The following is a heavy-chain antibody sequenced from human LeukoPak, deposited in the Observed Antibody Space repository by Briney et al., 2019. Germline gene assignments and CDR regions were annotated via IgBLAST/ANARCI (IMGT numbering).Heavy chain of an antibody. D-gene: IGHD1-20*01. CDR3: AREDNWNDKPFDF. V-gene: IGHV3-21*01. Sequence: GGSLRLSCAASGYNLRAYNMNWVRQAPGQGLEWVSSITTNSSDIYYADPVKGRVTISRDTTTNTLYLQMHSLRAEDTALYYSAREDNWNDKPFDFWGQGTLVTVSS. CDR1: GYNLRAYN. J-gene: IGHJ4*02. CDR2: ITTNSSDI.